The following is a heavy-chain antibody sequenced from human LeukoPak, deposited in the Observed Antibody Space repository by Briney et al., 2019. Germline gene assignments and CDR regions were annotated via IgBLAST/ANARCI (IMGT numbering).Heavy chain of an antibody. V-gene: IGHV1-69*04. CDR1: AGNFSSYA. Sequence: ASVKVSCKASAGNFSSYAISWVRQAPGQGLEWMGRITTILGIADYAQKFQGRVTITADKSTSTAYMELSSLRSEDTAVYYCASGGNSVFAYFDYWGQGTLVTVSS. CDR2: ITTILGIA. J-gene: IGHJ4*02. CDR3: ASGGNSVFAYFDY. D-gene: IGHD4-23*01.